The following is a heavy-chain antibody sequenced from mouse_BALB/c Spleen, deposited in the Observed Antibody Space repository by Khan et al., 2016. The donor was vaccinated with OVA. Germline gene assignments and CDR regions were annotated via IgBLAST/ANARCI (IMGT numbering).Heavy chain of an antibody. V-gene: IGHV1-4*01. CDR2: INPSNGYT. D-gene: IGHD2-14*01. Sequence: QIQLVQSGAELARPGASVKMSCKASGYTFTSYTIHWIKLRPGQGLEWIGYINPSNGYTNYNQKFRDKATLTADKSSTTAYMQLSSLTSDDSAVYDSVRDGAYHRNDGWFAYWGQGTLVTVSA. CDR3: VRDGAYHRNDGWFAY. CDR1: GYTFTSYT. J-gene: IGHJ3*01.